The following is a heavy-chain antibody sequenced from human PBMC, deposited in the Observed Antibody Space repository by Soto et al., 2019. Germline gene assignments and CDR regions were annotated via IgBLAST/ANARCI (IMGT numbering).Heavy chain of an antibody. D-gene: IGHD2-8*01. CDR2: MTYGGGTA. CDR1: GGPISTSRYY. CDR3: VSSSNGVCYD. Sequence: SETLSLTCTVSGGPISTSRYYWGWIRQSPGKGLIWIGSMTYGGGTAYYNSSLKSRVTISVDTAKNQFSLRLISVTVADTAVYYCVSSSNGVCYDWGQGTLVTVSS. J-gene: IGHJ4*02. V-gene: IGHV4-39*01.